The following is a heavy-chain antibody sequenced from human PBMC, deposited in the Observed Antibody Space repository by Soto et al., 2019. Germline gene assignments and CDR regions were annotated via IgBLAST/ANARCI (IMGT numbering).Heavy chain of an antibody. V-gene: IGHV1-2*02. Sequence: GASVKGSCKASGYTFTGYYVHWVRQAPEQGLEWMGWINPNSGDTYLAQRFQGRVTMNRDTSIGRAYMELRGLTSDGTAVYYCATVMSLTQHVLGGYYYGLDVWGQGTTVTVSS. CDR2: INPNSGDT. CDR3: ATVMSLTQHVLGGYYYGLDV. CDR1: GYTFTGYY. D-gene: IGHD2-8*02. J-gene: IGHJ6*02.